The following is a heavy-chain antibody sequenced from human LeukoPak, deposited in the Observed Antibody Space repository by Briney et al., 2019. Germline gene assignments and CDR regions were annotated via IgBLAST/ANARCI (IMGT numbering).Heavy chain of an antibody. CDR2: IHERGSEK. J-gene: IGHJ4*02. D-gene: IGHD5-24*01. V-gene: IGHV3-7*03. Sequence: PGGSLRLSCAASGFTFSSYSMNWVRQAPGKGLEWVACIHERGSEKKYVDSVKGRFATSRDNAKNSLYLQMNSLRVEDTAVYYCTRDSPGGWLQLWGQGTPVTVSS. CDR1: GFTFSSYS. CDR3: TRDSPGGWLQL.